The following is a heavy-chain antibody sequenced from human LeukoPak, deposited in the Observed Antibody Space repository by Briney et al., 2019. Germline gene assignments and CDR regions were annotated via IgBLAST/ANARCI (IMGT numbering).Heavy chain of an antibody. CDR3: SXVRIAAAGAPSXRYYYYGMDV. CDR1: GGTFSSYA. Sequence: ASVKVSCKASGGTFSSYAISWVRQAPGQGLEWMGGIIPIFGTANYAQKFQGRVTITADESTSTAYMELSSLRSEDTAVYYCSXVRIAAAGAPSXRYYYYGMDVWGQGTTVTVSS. V-gene: IGHV1-69*13. J-gene: IGHJ6*02. D-gene: IGHD6-25*01. CDR2: IIPIFGTA.